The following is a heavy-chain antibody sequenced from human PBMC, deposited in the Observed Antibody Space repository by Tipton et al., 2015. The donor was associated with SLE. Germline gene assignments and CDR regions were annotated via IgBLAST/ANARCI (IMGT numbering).Heavy chain of an antibody. CDR1: GGAFSGFY. V-gene: IGHV4-34*01. D-gene: IGHD5-12*01. Sequence: TLSLTCAVYGGAFSGFYWRWCRQPPGKGLEGNGEIKHRGSTNYNPSLKRRATTSVDTPKNQFSLKLSSVTAADTAVYYCATGYDFQTGWFQHWGQGTLVTVSS. J-gene: IGHJ1*01. CDR2: IKHRGST. CDR3: ATGYDFQTGWFQH.